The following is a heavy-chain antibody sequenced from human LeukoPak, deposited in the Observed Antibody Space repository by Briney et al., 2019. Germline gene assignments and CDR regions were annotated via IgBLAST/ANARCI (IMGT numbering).Heavy chain of an antibody. D-gene: IGHD4-17*01. CDR1: GITFGNNW. V-gene: IGHV3-74*01. J-gene: IGHJ4*02. Sequence: GGSLRLSCAASGITFGNNWMHWVRQGPGKGLVWISRINSDGGGAIYADSVKGRFTISRDNSKNTLYLQMNSLRAEDTAVYYCAKGITTVTPGYWGQGTLVTVSS. CDR3: AKGITTVTPGY. CDR2: INSDGGGA.